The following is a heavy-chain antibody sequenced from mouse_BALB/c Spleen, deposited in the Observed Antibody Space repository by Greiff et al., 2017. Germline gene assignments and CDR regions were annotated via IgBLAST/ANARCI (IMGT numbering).Heavy chain of an antibody. CDR3: ARSDYYGSSYGGAMDY. Sequence: EVQLQESGPGLVKPSQSLSLTCTVTGYSITSDYAWNWIRQFPGNKLEWMGYISYSGSTSYNPSLKSRISITRDTSKNQFFLQLNSVTTEDTATYYCARSDYYGSSYGGAMDYWGQGTSVTVSS. D-gene: IGHD1-1*01. CDR1: GYSITSDYA. V-gene: IGHV3-2*02. J-gene: IGHJ4*01. CDR2: ISYSGST.